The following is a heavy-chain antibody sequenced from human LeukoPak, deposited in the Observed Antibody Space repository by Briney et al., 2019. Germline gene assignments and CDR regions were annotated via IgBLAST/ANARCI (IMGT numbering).Heavy chain of an antibody. V-gene: IGHV3-23*01. CDR3: AKVGELGATSDYFDY. CDR1: GFTFNNYG. Sequence: GGSLRLSCAASGFTFNNYGMSWVRQAPGKGLEWVSAISGSGDATYYADAVKGRLSISRDNSRNTLFLQMNSLRAEDTAVYYCAKVGELGATSDYFDYWGQGTLGTVSS. J-gene: IGHJ4*02. CDR2: ISGSGDAT. D-gene: IGHD1-26*01.